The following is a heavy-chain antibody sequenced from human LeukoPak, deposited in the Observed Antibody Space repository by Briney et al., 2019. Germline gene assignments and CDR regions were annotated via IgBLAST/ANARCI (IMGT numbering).Heavy chain of an antibody. CDR3: ARGVRSYGDYVDY. D-gene: IGHD4-17*01. J-gene: IGHJ4*02. CDR2: IYSGGST. CDR1: GFTVSSNY. V-gene: IGHV3-53*01. Sequence: GGSLRLSCAASGFTVSSNYMSWVRQAPGKGLEWVSVIYSGGSTYYADSVKGRFTISRDNSKNTLYLQMNSLRAEDTAVYYCARGVRSYGDYVDYWGQGTLVTVSS.